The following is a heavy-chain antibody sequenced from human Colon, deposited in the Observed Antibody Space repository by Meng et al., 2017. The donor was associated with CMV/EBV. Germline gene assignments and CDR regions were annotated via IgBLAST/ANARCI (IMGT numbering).Heavy chain of an antibody. V-gene: IGHV3-23*01. CDR2: ITGTGNNM. J-gene: IGHJ4*02. CDR1: GFTFSSDA. Sequence: GGSLRLSCAATGFTFSSDAMCWARQAPGKGLEWVSIITGTGNNMYYADSVRGRFIISRDNSKNTLYLQMNSLRAEDTAVYYCSKYQPSFDYWGQGTLVTVSS. CDR3: SKYQPSFDY.